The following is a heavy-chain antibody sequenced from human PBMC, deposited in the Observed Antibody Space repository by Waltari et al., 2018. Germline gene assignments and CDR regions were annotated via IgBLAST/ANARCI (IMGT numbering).Heavy chain of an antibody. J-gene: IGHJ6*02. CDR1: GYTFTSYY. CDR3: ARPCGPLDYYYGMDV. V-gene: IGHV1-46*01. Sequence: QVQLVQSGAEVKKPGASVKVSCKASGYTFTSYYMHWVRQAPGQGLEWLGIINPSGGSTSYAQKFQGRVTMTRDTSTSTVYMELSSLRSEDTAVYYCARPCGPLDYYYGMDVWGQGTTVTVSS. CDR2: INPSGGST. D-gene: IGHD1-26*01.